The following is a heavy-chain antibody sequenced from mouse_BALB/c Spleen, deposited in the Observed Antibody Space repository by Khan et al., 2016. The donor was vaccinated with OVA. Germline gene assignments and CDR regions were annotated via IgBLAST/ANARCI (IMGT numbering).Heavy chain of an antibody. V-gene: IGHV1-31*01. J-gene: IGHJ3*01. Sequence: EVQLQQSGPELMKPGASVKISCKASGYSFTSYYIHWLMQSPGKSLEWIGYIDPFSGGTTYNQKFKGKATLTVDKSSSTAYLHLRNLKSQASAVFYDTSHGYGSWFTYGGQGTLVTVS. D-gene: IGHD2-2*01. CDR2: IDPFSGGT. CDR3: TSHGYGSWFTY. CDR1: GYSFTSYY.